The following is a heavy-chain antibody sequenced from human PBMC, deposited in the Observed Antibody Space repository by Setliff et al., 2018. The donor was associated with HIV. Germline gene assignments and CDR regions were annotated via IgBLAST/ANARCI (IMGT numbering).Heavy chain of an antibody. Sequence: LRLSCAASGFAFSSHSMNWVRQSPGKGLEWVSYISSSSSSIYYADSVKGRFTISRDNAKNSLYLQMNSLRVEDTAVYYCARGNYDRDYWGQGTLVTVSS. CDR1: GFAFSSHS. CDR3: ARGNYDRDY. CDR2: ISSSSSSI. J-gene: IGHJ4*02. V-gene: IGHV3-48*01. D-gene: IGHD3-22*01.